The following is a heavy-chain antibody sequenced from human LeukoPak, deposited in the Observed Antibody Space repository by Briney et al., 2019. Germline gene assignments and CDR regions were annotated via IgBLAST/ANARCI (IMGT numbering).Heavy chain of an antibody. CDR3: ARGEQQLNYYYYYGMDV. CDR1: GVAFSSYA. D-gene: IGHD6-13*01. J-gene: IGHJ6*04. V-gene: IGHV3-30*04. CDR2: ISYDGSNK. Sequence: PGGSLRLYCAASGVAFSSYAMEWVRQAPGKGVVGVGVISYDGSNKYYADSVKGRFTISRDNSKNTLYLQMNSLRANDTAVYYCARGEQQLNYYYYYGMDVWGKGTTVTVSS.